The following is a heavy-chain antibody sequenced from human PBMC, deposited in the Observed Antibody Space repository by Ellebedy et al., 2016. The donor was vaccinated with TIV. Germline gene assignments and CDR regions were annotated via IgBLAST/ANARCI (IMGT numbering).Heavy chain of an antibody. CDR2: INPNSGGT. D-gene: IGHD1-26*01. J-gene: IGHJ4*02. CDR1: GYTFIDYY. Sequence: AASVKVSCKASGYTFIDYYIHWVRQAPGQGLEWMGWINPNSGGTNSAQKFQGWVTMTRDTSISTAYMELSRLRSDDTAVHYCARDGGSYSDFDYWGQGTLVTVSS. V-gene: IGHV1-2*04. CDR3: ARDGGSYSDFDY.